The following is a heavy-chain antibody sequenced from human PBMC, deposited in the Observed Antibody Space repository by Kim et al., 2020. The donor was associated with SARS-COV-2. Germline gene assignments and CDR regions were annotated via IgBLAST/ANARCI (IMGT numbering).Heavy chain of an antibody. CDR1: GGSFSGYY. Sequence: SETLSLTCAVYGGSFSGYYWSWIRQPPGKGLEWIGEINHSGSTNYNPSLKSRVTISVDTSKNQFSLKLSSVTAADTAVYYCAAKYHCSGGSCYLAGNWFDPWGQGTLVTVSS. D-gene: IGHD2-15*01. CDR3: AAKYHCSGGSCYLAGNWFDP. J-gene: IGHJ5*02. CDR2: INHSGST. V-gene: IGHV4-34*01.